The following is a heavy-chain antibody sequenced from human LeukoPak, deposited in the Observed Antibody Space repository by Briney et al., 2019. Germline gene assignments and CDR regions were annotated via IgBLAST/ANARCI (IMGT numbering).Heavy chain of an antibody. D-gene: IGHD6-13*01. CDR3: ARALPQYSSSWDYYYGMDV. CDR1: GGTFSSYA. CDR2: IIPIFGTA. J-gene: IGHJ6*02. V-gene: IGHV1-69*13. Sequence: ASVKVSCKASGGTFSSYAISWVRQAPGQGLEWMGGIIPIFGTANYAQKFQGRVTITADESTSTAYMELSSLRSEDTAVYYCARALPQYSSSWDYYYGMDVWGQGTTVTVSS.